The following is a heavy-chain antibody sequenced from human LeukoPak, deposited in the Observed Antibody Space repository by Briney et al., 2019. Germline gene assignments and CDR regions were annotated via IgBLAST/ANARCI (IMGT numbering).Heavy chain of an antibody. Sequence: SETLALTCTVSGGSISSSSYYWGWIRQPPGKGLEWIGSIYYSGSTYYNPSLKSRVTISVDTSKNQFSLNLSSVTAADTAVYYCARLYYDSSGYYQICYFDYWGQGTLVTVSS. J-gene: IGHJ4*02. V-gene: IGHV4-39*01. D-gene: IGHD3-22*01. CDR2: IYYSGST. CDR1: GGSISSSSYY. CDR3: ARLYYDSSGYYQICYFDY.